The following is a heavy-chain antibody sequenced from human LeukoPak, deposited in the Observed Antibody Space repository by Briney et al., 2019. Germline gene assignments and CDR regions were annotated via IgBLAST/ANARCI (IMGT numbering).Heavy chain of an antibody. V-gene: IGHV3-23*01. CDR3: APSEYYYDSSGPSGPFEN. CDR2: ISGSCGST. CDR1: GFTFSSYA. D-gene: IGHD3-22*01. Sequence: PGGSLRLSCAASGFTFSSYAMSWVRQAPGKGLEWVSAISGSCGSTYYADSVKGRFTISRDNSKNTLYLQMNSLRAEDTAVYYCAPSEYYYDSSGPSGPFENCGQRTLGTASS. J-gene: IGHJ4*02.